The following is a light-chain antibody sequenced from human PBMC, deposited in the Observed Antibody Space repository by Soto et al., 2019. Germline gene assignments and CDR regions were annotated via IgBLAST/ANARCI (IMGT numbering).Light chain of an antibody. Sequence: AIPMTQSPSSLSASVGDRVTITCRASQGIRYDVAWYQQKPGRAPKLLIYAASNLQSGVPSRFSGSGSGSDFTLTISSLQPEDFATYYCLQDYGYPRTFGQGTKVEI. CDR2: AAS. V-gene: IGKV1-6*01. CDR1: QGIRYD. J-gene: IGKJ1*01. CDR3: LQDYGYPRT.